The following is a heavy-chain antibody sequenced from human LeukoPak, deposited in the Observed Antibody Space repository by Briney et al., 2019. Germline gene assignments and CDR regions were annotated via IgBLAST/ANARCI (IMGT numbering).Heavy chain of an antibody. Sequence: PGGSLRLSCAVSGFTFSSYSMNWVRQAPGKGLEWVSYISSSSSTIYYADSVKGRFTISRDNAKNSLYLQMNSLRAEDTAVYHCARDGAGYQLLHDYWGQGTLVTVSS. J-gene: IGHJ4*02. CDR3: ARDGAGYQLLHDY. CDR2: ISSSSSTI. D-gene: IGHD2-2*01. V-gene: IGHV3-48*01. CDR1: GFTFSSYS.